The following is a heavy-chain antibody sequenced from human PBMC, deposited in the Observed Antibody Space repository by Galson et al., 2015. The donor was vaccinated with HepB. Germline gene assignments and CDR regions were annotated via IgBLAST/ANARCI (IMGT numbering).Heavy chain of an antibody. CDR3: ARAVLDIVVVPAAIHHTLIDY. CDR2: IYYSGST. CDR1: GGSISSGDYY. V-gene: IGHV4-30-4*01. D-gene: IGHD2-2*02. J-gene: IGHJ4*02. Sequence: TLSLTCTVSGGSISSGDYYWSWIRQPPGKGLEWIGYIYYSGSTYYNPSLKSRVTISVDTSKNQFSLKLSSVTAADTAVYYCARAVLDIVVVPAAIHHTLIDYWGQGTLVTVSS.